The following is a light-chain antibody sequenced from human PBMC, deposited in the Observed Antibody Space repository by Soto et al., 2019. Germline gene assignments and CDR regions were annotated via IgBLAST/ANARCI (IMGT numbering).Light chain of an antibody. CDR2: DVS. V-gene: IGLV2-14*01. Sequence: QSALTQPASVSGSPGQSITISCTGTSSDVGGYNYVSWYQQHPGKAPKLMIYDVSNRPSGVSNRFSGSKSGNTASLTISGLKAEDEADDYCSSYTRSSTLYVVFAGGTKLTVL. J-gene: IGLJ2*01. CDR3: SSYTRSSTLYVV. CDR1: SSDVGGYNY.